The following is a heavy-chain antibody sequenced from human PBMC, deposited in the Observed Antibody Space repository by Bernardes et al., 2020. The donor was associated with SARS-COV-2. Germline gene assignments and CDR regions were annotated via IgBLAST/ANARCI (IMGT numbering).Heavy chain of an antibody. V-gene: IGHV4-39*01. D-gene: IGHD2-15*01. CDR3: AGQSVVVSPFDY. J-gene: IGHJ4*02. Sequence: SETLSLTRTVSGGSISSSSYYWGWIRQPPGKGLEWIGSIYYSGSTYYNPSLKSRVTISVDTSKNQFSLKLSSVTAADTAVYYCAGQSVVVSPFDYWGQGTLVTVSS. CDR1: GGSISSSSYY. CDR2: IYYSGST.